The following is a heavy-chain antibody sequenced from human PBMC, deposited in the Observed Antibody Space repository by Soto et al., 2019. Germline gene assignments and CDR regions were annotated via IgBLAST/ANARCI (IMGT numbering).Heavy chain of an antibody. J-gene: IGHJ6*02. CDR3: ARFLVGPWGMDV. D-gene: IGHD3-9*01. CDR2: ISSSSSYT. CDR1: GFTFSNYY. Sequence: QVQLVESGGGLVKPGGSLRLSCAASGFTFSNYYMSWIRQAPGKGLEWVSYISSSSSYTNYADSVKGRFTISRDNAKNSLYLQMNSLRAEDTAVYYCARFLVGPWGMDVWGQGTTVTVSS. V-gene: IGHV3-11*05.